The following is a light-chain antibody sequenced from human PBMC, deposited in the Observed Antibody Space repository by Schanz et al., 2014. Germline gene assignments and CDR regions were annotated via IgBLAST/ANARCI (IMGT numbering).Light chain of an antibody. CDR2: GAS. CDR3: QQFNKWPPT. CDR1: RSISGN. J-gene: IGKJ1*01. V-gene: IGKV3-15*01. Sequence: EIVVTQSPATLALSPGERASLSCRASRSISGNLAWYQQKPGQAPRLLIFGASTRATGIPPRFSGSMFGTEFTLTIDSLQSEDFAVYYCQQFNKWPPTFGPGTKVEIK.